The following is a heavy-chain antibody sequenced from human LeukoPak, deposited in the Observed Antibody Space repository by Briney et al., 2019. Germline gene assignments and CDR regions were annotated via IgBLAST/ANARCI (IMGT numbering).Heavy chain of an antibody. V-gene: IGHV3-20*04. CDR3: ARPSNYYDSSGYRVGGEFDY. Sequence: GGSLRLSCAASGFTFDDHGMSWVRQAPGKGLEWVSGINWNGGSTGYADSVKGRFTISRDNAKNSLYLQMNSLRAEDTALYYCARPSNYYDSSGYRVGGEFDYWGQGTLVTVSS. CDR1: GFTFDDHG. J-gene: IGHJ4*02. CDR2: INWNGGST. D-gene: IGHD3-22*01.